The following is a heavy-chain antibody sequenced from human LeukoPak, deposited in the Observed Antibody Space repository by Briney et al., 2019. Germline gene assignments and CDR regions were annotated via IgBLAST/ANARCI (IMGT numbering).Heavy chain of an antibody. CDR2: IYYSGIT. CDR3: ARENRNYDFWSGYYIPLWFDP. J-gene: IGHJ5*02. V-gene: IGHV4-59*01. CDR1: GGFISGYY. Sequence: SETLSLTCTVSGGFISGYYWTWIRQPPGKGLEWIGYIYYSGITNYNPSLKSRVTISVDTSKNQFSLKLSSVTAADTAVYYCARENRNYDFWSGYYIPLWFDPWGQGTLVTVSS. D-gene: IGHD3-3*01.